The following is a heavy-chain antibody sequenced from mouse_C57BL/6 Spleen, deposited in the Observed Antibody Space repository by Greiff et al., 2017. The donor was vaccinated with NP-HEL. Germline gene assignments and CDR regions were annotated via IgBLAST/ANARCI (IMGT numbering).Heavy chain of an antibody. CDR2: IYPGDGDT. J-gene: IGHJ3*01. CDR1: GYAFSSSW. D-gene: IGHD1-1*01. CDR3: ARSKITTGWFAY. V-gene: IGHV1-82*01. Sequence: QVQLQHSGPELVKPGASVKISCKASGYAFSSSWMNWVKQRPGKGLEWIGRIYPGDGDTNYNGKFKGKATLTADKSSSTAYMQLSSLTSEDSAVYFCARSKITTGWFAYWGQGTLVTVSA.